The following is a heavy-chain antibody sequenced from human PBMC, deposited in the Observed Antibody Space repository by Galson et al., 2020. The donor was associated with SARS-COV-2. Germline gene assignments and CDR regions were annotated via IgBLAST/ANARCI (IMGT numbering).Heavy chain of an antibody. J-gene: IGHJ4*01. V-gene: IGHV2-70*12. CDR1: GLSFMTRGMS. D-gene: IGHD3-10*01. CDR2: INGDGNE. Sequence: SGPTLVKPTQTLTLTCTFSGLSFMTRGMSVSWIRQPPGKALEWLGNINGDGNEPRSTSLRTRLTISKETSKNQVVLTLTNVDPLDTATYYCARTIGEWSSHSDFWGHGMLVTVSS. CDR3: ARTIGEWSSHSDF.